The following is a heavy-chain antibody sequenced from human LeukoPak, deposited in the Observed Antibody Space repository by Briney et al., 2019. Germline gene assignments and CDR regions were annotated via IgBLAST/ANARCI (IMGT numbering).Heavy chain of an antibody. Sequence: GGSLRLSCAASGFTFSSYAMSWVRQAPGNGLEWVAGISGSGGSTYYADSEKGRFTISRDNSKHTLYLQMNSLRAEDTAVYYCAKVMGSNNYFDYWGQGTLVTVSS. D-gene: IGHD1-26*01. CDR2: ISGSGGST. CDR3: AKVMGSNNYFDY. V-gene: IGHV3-23*01. J-gene: IGHJ4*02. CDR1: GFTFSSYA.